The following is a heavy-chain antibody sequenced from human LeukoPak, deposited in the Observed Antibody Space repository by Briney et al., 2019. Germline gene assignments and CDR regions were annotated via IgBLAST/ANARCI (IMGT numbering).Heavy chain of an antibody. CDR1: GFVFDDYS. V-gene: IGHV3-43*01. J-gene: IGHJ4*02. Sequence: GGSLRLSCAASGFVFDDYSMHWVRQTPGKGLEWISAINWDGSGTYYAESLKGRFTISRDNGDSTLYLQMNNLRTDDTALYYCASEGGYKGPFDYWGRETLVTVSS. D-gene: IGHD3-22*01. CDR3: ASEGGYKGPFDY. CDR2: INWDGSGT.